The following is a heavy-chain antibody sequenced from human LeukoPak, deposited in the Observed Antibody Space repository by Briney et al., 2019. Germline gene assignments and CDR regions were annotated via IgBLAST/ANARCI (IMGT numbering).Heavy chain of an antibody. D-gene: IGHD5-18*01. J-gene: IGHJ4*02. CDR3: TTPQLWLRGALGY. Sequence: GGSLRLSCAGSGFTFSNAWMSWVRQAPGKGLEWVGRIKTKTDGGTTDCAAPVKGRFTISRDDSKNTLYLQMNSLKTEDTAVYYCTTPQLWLRGALGYWGQRTLVTVPS. CDR1: GFTFSNAW. V-gene: IGHV3-15*01. CDR2: IKTKTDGGTT.